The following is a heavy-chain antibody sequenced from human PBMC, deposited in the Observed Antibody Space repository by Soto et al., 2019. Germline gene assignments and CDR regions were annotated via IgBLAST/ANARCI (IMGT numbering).Heavy chain of an antibody. CDR2: INPNSGGT. J-gene: IGHJ3*02. V-gene: IGHV1-2*02. CDR3: ALPLLWFGELLANDAFDI. D-gene: IGHD3-10*01. Sequence: ASAQVSCKDSGYTFPGCYMHWVRQAPGQGLEWMGWINPNSGGTNYAQKFQGRVTMTRDTSISTAYMELSRLRSDDTAVYYCALPLLWFGELLANDAFDIWGQGKMVTVSS. CDR1: GYTFPGCY.